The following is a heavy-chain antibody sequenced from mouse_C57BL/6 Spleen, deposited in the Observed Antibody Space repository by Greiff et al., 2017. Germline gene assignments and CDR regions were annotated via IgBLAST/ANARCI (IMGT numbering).Heavy chain of an antibody. D-gene: IGHD1-2*01. J-gene: IGHJ1*03. V-gene: IGHV1-80*01. Sequence: VQLQQSGAELVKPGASVKISCKASGYAFSSYWMNWVKQRPGKGLEWIGQLYPGDGDTTYNGKFKGKATLTADKSSSTAYMQLSSLTSEDSAVYFCARANIMTTGWYFDVWGTGTTVTVSS. CDR1: GYAFSSYW. CDR2: LYPGDGDT. CDR3: ARANIMTTGWYFDV.